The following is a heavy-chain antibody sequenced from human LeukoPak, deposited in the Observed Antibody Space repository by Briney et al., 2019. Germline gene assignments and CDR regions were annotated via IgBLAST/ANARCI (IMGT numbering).Heavy chain of an antibody. J-gene: IGHJ6*03. CDR1: GFTFSSYE. CDR2: ISSSGSTI. Sequence: GGSLRLSCAASGFTFSSYEMNWVRQAPGKGLEWVSYISSSGSTIYYADSVKGRFTISRDNAKNSLYLQMNSLRAEDTAVYYCARVKGYCTNGVCSPLRNYMDVWGKGTTVTVSS. D-gene: IGHD2-8*01. CDR3: ARVKGYCTNGVCSPLRNYMDV. V-gene: IGHV3-48*03.